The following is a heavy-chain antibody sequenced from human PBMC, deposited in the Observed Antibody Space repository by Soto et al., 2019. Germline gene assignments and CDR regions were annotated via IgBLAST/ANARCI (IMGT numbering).Heavy chain of an antibody. CDR1: GYSFTSYW. CDR2: IYPGDPDT. Sequence: PGESLKISCKGSGYSFTSYWIGWVRQMPGKGLEWMGIIYPGDPDTRYSPSFQGQVTVSADKSISTAYLQWSSLKASDTAMYYCARRRRPRYYYDISLGAFDIWGQGTMVTRLL. J-gene: IGHJ3*02. D-gene: IGHD3-22*01. V-gene: IGHV5-51*01. CDR3: ARRRRPRYYYDISLGAFDI.